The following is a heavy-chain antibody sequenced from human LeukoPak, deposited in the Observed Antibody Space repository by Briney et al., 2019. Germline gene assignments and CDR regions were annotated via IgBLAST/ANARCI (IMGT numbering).Heavy chain of an antibody. V-gene: IGHV4-34*01. D-gene: IGHD4-17*01. Sequence: SETLSLTCAVYGGSFSGYYWSWIRQPPGKGLEWIGEINHSGSTNYNPSLKSRVTISVDTSKNQFSLKLSSVTAADTAVYYCATHDYGDYHYWGQGTLVIVSS. CDR1: GGSFSGYY. CDR2: INHSGST. J-gene: IGHJ4*02. CDR3: ATHDYGDYHY.